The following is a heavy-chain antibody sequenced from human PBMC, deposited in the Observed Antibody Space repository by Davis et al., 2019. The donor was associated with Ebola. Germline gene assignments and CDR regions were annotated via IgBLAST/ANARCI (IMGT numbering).Heavy chain of an antibody. V-gene: IGHV3-7*01. CDR2: IKQDGSEK. D-gene: IGHD3-3*01. Sequence: GESLKISCAASGFTFSSYWMSWVRQAPGKGLEWVDNIKQDGSEKYYVDSVKGRFTISRDNAKNSLYLQMNSLRAEDTAVYYCARCRYGFWSGYPYYFDYWGQGTLVTVSS. J-gene: IGHJ4*02. CDR1: GFTFSSYW. CDR3: ARCRYGFWSGYPYYFDY.